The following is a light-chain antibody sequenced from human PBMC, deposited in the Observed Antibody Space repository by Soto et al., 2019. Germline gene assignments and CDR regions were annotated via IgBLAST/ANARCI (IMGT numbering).Light chain of an antibody. CDR2: GVF. J-gene: IGKJ2*01. V-gene: IGKV3-20*01. Sequence: ETVLTQSPGTVSLSPGERATLSCRTSQSVKSNYLAWYQQKPGQAPRLLIAGVFNRATGIPDRFSGSGSGTDFTLTISGLEPEVSAVYYCQHYDGSPRSFGQGTELEIK. CDR3: QHYDGSPRS. CDR1: QSVKSNY.